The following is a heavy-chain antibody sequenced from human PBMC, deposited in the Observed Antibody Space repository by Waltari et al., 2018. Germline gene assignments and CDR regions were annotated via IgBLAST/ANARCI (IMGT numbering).Heavy chain of an antibody. Sequence: QVQLVESGGGVVQPGRSLSLSCSVLGFTFRSYAMHWVRQAQGKGLEWVAVISYDGNTKFYADSVEGRFTISRDNSKNTLYLQMNSLRAEDTAVFYCARESMSSYFFDYWGQGTLVTVSS. CDR1: GFTFRSYA. V-gene: IGHV3-30-3*01. CDR3: ARESMSSYFFDY. CDR2: ISYDGNTK. J-gene: IGHJ4*02. D-gene: IGHD2-21*01.